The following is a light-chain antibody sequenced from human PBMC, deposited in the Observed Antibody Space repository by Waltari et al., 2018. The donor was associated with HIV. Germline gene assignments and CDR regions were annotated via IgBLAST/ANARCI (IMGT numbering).Light chain of an antibody. CDR2: GAS. J-gene: IGKJ2*01. CDR1: QTVGSN. CDR3: QYYNGWPPVM. Sequence: EIVMTQSPVTLSVSPGERATLSCRASQTVGSNLAWYQQKPGQPPRLLIYGASTRATGVPARFSGSGSGTEFTLTISSLQSEDFAVYSCQYYNGWPPVMFGQGTKLEIK. V-gene: IGKV3-15*01.